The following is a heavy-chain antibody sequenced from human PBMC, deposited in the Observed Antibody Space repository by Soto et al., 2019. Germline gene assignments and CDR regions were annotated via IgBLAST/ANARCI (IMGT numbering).Heavy chain of an antibody. V-gene: IGHV4-34*01. CDR2: IDHDGST. Sequence: SETLSLTCAVYGGSFSGYYWTWIRQPPGKGLEWIGEIDHDGSTNYNPSLKSRITISVDTSKNQFSLKLTSVTAADKAVYYCERGRGGNSVDYCGQGTLVTVYS. CDR1: GGSFSGYY. CDR3: ERGRGGNSVDY. J-gene: IGHJ4*02. D-gene: IGHD2-21*02.